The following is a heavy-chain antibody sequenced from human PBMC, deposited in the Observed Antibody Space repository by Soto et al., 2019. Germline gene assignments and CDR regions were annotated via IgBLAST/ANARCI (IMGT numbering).Heavy chain of an antibody. CDR3: VKYYFDSSGYYGLNAFDI. CDR1: RFTFSTYA. D-gene: IGHD3-22*01. CDR2: ISSNGGST. V-gene: IGHV3-64D*06. J-gene: IGHJ3*02. Sequence: GGSLRLSCLASRFTFSTYAMHWVRQAPGKGLEYVSTISSNGGSTYYADSVKGRFTISRDNSKNTLYLQMSSLRAEDTAVYYCVKYYFDSSGYYGLNAFDIWGQGTVVTVSS.